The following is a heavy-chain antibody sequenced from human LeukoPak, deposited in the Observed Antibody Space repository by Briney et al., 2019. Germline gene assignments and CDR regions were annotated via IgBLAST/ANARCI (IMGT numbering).Heavy chain of an antibody. CDR3: ARVYCSGGSCYSPQLYYFDY. CDR2: IYYSGST. D-gene: IGHD2-15*01. V-gene: IGHV4-39*07. Sequence: SETLSLTCTVSGGSISSSSYYWGWIRQPPGKGLEWIGSIYYSGSTYYNPSLKSRVTISVDTSKNQFSLKLSSVTAADTAVYYCARVYCSGGSCYSPQLYYFDYWGQGTLVTVSS. J-gene: IGHJ4*02. CDR1: GGSISSSSYY.